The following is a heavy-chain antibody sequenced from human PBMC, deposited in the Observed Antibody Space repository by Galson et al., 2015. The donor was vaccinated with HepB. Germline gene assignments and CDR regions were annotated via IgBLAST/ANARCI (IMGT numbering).Heavy chain of an antibody. CDR2: IYPGDSDT. D-gene: IGHD3-10*01. Sequence: QSGAEVKKPGESLKISCKASGYRFTSYWIGWVRQMPGKGLEWMGIIYPGDSDTRYSPSFEGQVIISAEKSINTAYLKWSSLEASDTAMYYCARPSETYYYGSGTHSYYFDYWGQGTLVTVSS. CDR1: GYRFTSYW. J-gene: IGHJ4*02. V-gene: IGHV5-51*01. CDR3: ARPSETYYYGSGTHSYYFDY.